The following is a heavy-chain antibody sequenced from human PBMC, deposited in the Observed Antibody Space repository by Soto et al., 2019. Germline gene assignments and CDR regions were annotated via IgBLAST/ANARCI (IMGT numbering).Heavy chain of an antibody. CDR3: AKDFVGSIADYFDY. Sequence: PGGSLRLSCAASGFTFSNAWMNWVRQDPGKGLEWVGRIKSKTDGGTTDYAAPVKGRFTISRDNSNNALYLQMNSLRAEDAAVYYCAKDFVGSIADYFDYWGQGTLVTVSS. D-gene: IGHD2-15*01. CDR2: IKSKTDGGTT. CDR1: GFTFSNAW. J-gene: IGHJ4*02. V-gene: IGHV3-15*07.